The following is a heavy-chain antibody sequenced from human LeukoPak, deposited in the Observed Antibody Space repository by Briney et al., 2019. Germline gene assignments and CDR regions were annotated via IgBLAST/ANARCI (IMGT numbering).Heavy chain of an antibody. CDR2: IYYSGST. CDR3: ARGPRWLQDYFNY. D-gene: IGHD5-24*01. Sequence: SETLSLTCAVYGGSFSGYYWGCIRQPPGKGLEWIGSIYYSGSTYYNPSLKSRVTISVDTSKNQFSLKLSSVTAADTAVYYCARGPRWLQDYFNYWGQGTLVTVSS. V-gene: IGHV4-34*01. J-gene: IGHJ4*02. CDR1: GGSFSGYY.